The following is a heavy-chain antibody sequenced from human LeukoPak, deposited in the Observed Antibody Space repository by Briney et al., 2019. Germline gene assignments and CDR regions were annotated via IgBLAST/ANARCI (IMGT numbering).Heavy chain of an antibody. CDR1: GFTVSSNY. Sequence: GGSLRLSCAASGFTVSSNYMSWVRQAPGRGREWASVIYSGGSTYYADSVKDRFTISRDNSKNTLYLQMNSLRAEDTAVYYCARVLPGSGWSADAFDIWGQGTMVTVSS. D-gene: IGHD6-19*01. V-gene: IGHV3-53*01. J-gene: IGHJ3*02. CDR3: ARVLPGSGWSADAFDI. CDR2: IYSGGST.